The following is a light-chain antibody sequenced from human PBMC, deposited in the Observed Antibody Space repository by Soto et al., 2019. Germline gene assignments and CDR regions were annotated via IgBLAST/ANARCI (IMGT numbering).Light chain of an antibody. J-gene: IGLJ2*01. V-gene: IGLV1-44*01. CDR1: SSNIGSDA. CDR3: AAWDDSLNGVV. Sequence: QSVLTQPPSASGTPGQRVTISCSGSSSNIGSDAVNWYQRFPGTAPKLLIYSNNERPSGVPARFSGSKSGTSASLAISGLQSEDEADYYSAAWDDSLNGVVFGGGTKLTVL. CDR2: SNN.